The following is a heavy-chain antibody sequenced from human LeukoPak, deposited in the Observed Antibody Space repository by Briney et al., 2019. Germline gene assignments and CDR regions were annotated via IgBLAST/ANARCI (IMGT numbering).Heavy chain of an antibody. D-gene: IGHD1-1*01. CDR3: AKASWVSNADAVL. J-gene: IGHJ4*02. CDR1: GFTFSIFW. CDR2: IKQDGSAK. V-gene: IGHV3-7*03. Sequence: GGSLRLSCAASGFTFSIFWMSWVRQAPGKGLEWVANIKQDGSAKYYVDSVKGRFTISRDNARNSLYLEMNNLRAEDTAVYYCAKASWVSNADAVLWGQGTVVTVSS.